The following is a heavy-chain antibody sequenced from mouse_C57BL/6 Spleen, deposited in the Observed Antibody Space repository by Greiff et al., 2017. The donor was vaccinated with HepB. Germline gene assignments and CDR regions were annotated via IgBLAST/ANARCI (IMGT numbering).Heavy chain of an antibody. Sequence: VQLQQSGPELVKPGASVKISCKASGYTFTDYYMNWVKQSHGKSLEWIGDINPNNGGTSYNQKFKGKATLTVDKSSSTAYMELRSLTSEDSAVYYCARKIYYGSRHWYFDVWGTGTTVTVSS. J-gene: IGHJ1*03. CDR1: GYTFTDYY. CDR2: INPNNGGT. V-gene: IGHV1-26*01. D-gene: IGHD1-1*01. CDR3: ARKIYYGSRHWYFDV.